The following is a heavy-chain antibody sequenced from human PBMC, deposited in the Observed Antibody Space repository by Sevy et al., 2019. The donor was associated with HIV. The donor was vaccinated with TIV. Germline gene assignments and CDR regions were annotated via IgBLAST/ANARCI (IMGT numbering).Heavy chain of an antibody. CDR3: AKSKVASVYHYYGLDV. V-gene: IGHV3-9*01. Sequence: GGSLRLSCAASGFTFSSYSMNWVRQAPGKGLEWVSSIRWSGDSVAYADSVQGRFTISRDNIKSSLSLQMDSLRPEDTAVYFCAKSKVASVYHYYGLDVWGQGTAVTVSS. CDR1: GFTFSSYS. J-gene: IGHJ6*02. CDR2: IRWSGDSV.